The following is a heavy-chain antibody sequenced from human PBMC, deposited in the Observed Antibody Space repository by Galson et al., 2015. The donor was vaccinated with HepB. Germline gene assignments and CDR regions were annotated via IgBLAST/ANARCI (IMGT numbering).Heavy chain of an antibody. J-gene: IGHJ4*02. V-gene: IGHV4-59*08. D-gene: IGHD6-19*01. CDR1: GDSTSRYS. Sequence: LFITCTVSGDSTSRYSWTWIRQPPGKGLQWFAAFYFNGRTWYRYAHEGRVAMSVAMSKNLISLTLHTVTAADTANYYCAGQTHTGGWGSFEHWGQGTLVTVSS. CDR2: FYFNGRT. CDR3: AGQTHTGGWGSFEH.